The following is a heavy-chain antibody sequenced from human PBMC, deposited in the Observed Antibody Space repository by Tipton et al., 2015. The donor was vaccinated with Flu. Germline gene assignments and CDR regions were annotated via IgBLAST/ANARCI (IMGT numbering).Heavy chain of an antibody. CDR3: ARRDYSNYVSDPKSWFDP. V-gene: IGHV4-61*02. CDR2: FYSSGGT. Sequence: TLSLTCSVSGASITSDNNYWSWIRQPAGKGLEYIGRFYSSGGTKYNPSLKSRVSISVDTSKNQFSLTLISVTAADTAVYYCARRDYSNYVSDPKSWFDPWGQGILVTVSS. CDR1: GASITSDNNY. J-gene: IGHJ5*02. D-gene: IGHD4-11*01.